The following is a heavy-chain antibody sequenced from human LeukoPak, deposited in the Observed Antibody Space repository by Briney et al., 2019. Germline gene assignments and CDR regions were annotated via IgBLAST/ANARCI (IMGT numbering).Heavy chain of an antibody. CDR2: IYHSGST. CDR3: ARTHSDYEYYFDY. Sequence: PSQTLSLTCSVSGGSISSGDYYWSWIRQPPGKGLEWIGYIYHSGSTYYSPSLKSRVTISVDTSKNQFSLKLSSVTAADTAVYYCARTHSDYEYYFDYWGQGTLVTVSS. V-gene: IGHV4-30-4*08. CDR1: GGSISSGDYY. D-gene: IGHD5-12*01. J-gene: IGHJ4*02.